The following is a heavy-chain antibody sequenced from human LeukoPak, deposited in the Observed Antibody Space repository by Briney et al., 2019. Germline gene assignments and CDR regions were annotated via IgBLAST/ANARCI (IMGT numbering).Heavy chain of an antibody. CDR3: ARQFSVHYSRRFSYYYYMDV. J-gene: IGHJ6*03. CDR1: GYNFATYW. CDR2: IYPGGSDT. D-gene: IGHD3-10*01. V-gene: IGHV5-51*01. Sequence: GESLKISCKGSGYNFATYWIGWVRQMPGKGLEWMGIIYPGGSDTRYSPSFQGQVTISADKSISTAYLQWSSLKASDTAMYYCARQFSVHYSRRFSYYYYMDVWGKGTTVTVSS.